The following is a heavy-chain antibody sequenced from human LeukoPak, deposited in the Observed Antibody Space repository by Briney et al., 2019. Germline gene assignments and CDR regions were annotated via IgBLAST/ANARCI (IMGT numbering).Heavy chain of an antibody. CDR1: GGSISNYY. CDR2: ISYGGSP. D-gene: IGHD5-18*01. J-gene: IGHJ4*02. Sequence: SETLSLTCTVSGGSISNYYWSWIRQPPGKGLEWIGYISYGGSPSYNPSLKSRVTISVDTAKNQFSLKLTSVTAADTALYYCARSVTYSYGYFDQWGQGTLVTVSS. V-gene: IGHV4-59*01. CDR3: ARSVTYSYGYFDQ.